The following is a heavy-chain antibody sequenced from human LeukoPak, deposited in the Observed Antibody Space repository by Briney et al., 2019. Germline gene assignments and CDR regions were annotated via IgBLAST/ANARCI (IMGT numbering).Heavy chain of an antibody. CDR1: GYHFTTYW. Sequence: GESLKISFQASGYHFTTYWIGWVRPMPGKGLEWMGIIYPGDSDTRYSPSFQGQVTISADKSISTAYLQWSSLKASDTAIYYCARREASSWSTWFDPWGQGTLVTVSS. V-gene: IGHV5-51*01. CDR2: IYPGDSDT. D-gene: IGHD6-13*01. J-gene: IGHJ5*02. CDR3: ARREASSWSTWFDP.